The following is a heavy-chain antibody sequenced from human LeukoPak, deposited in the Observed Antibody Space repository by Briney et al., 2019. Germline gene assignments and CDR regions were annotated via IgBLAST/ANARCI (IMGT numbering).Heavy chain of an antibody. CDR2: IRGAGET. D-gene: IGHD1-1*01. J-gene: IGHJ4*02. Sequence: GGSLRLSCAASGFSFSNYAMSWVRQAPARGPEWVSSIRGAGETFYADSVKGRFTLSRDDSRNTVYLQLNNLRVEDTTIYYCAKANWVSNADAVWWGQGTQVTVSS. V-gene: IGHV3-23*01. CDR3: AKANWVSNADAVW. CDR1: GFSFSNYA.